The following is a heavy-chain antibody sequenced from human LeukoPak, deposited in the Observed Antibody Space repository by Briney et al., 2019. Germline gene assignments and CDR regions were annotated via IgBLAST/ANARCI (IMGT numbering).Heavy chain of an antibody. D-gene: IGHD5-12*01. CDR3: AGGRMVATNDY. J-gene: IGHJ4*02. CDR2: IYHSGST. CDR1: DYFISSGYY. V-gene: IGHV4-38-2*02. Sequence: SETLSLTCTVSDYFISSGYYWGWLRQPAVKGLEWIGSIYHSGSTYYNPSLKSRVTIFVDTSKNQFSLKLNSVTAADTAVYYCAGGRMVATNDYWGQGTLVTVPS.